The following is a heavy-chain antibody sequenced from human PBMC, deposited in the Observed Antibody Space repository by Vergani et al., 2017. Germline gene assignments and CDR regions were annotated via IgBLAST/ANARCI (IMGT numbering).Heavy chain of an antibody. V-gene: IGHV3-23*01. CDR2: LTGGGGST. CDR1: GFTFSTYA. J-gene: IGHJ4*02. CDR3: VKDAGSYENFFDS. D-gene: IGHD6-13*01. Sequence: EVQLLESGGSLKQPGGSGRLSCAASGFTFSTYAMHWVRQAPGKGLEWFSALTGGGGSTYYADSFKGRFLISSDTSRDTLYLQMNSLRHEDTATYYCVKDAGSYENFFDSWGQGTLVTVSS.